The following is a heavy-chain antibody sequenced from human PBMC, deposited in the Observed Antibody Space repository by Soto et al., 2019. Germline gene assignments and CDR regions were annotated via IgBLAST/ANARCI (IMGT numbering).Heavy chain of an antibody. D-gene: IGHD3-16*01. CDR1: GYTFTTYW. Sequence: VQLVQSGAEVKKPGESLRISCKASGYTFTTYWIDWVRQMPGKGLECMGIIYPGNSDTRYSPSFQGQVTISADESISTVYLQWSSLKASDTAMYYCARHDNYAYWGQGTLVTVSS. CDR3: ARHDNYAY. CDR2: IYPGNSDT. J-gene: IGHJ4*02. V-gene: IGHV5-51*01.